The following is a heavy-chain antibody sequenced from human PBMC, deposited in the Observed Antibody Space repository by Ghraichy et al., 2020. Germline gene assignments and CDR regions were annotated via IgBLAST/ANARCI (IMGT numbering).Heavy chain of an antibody. Sequence: GGSLRLSCAASGFTFSSYSMNWVRQAPGKGLECVSYISSSSSTIYYADSVKGRFTISRDNAKNSLYLQMNSLRAEDTAVYYCAREVEGIAVAGTSDYFDYWGQGTLVTVSS. CDR3: AREVEGIAVAGTSDYFDY. D-gene: IGHD6-19*01. CDR1: GFTFSSYS. CDR2: ISSSSSTI. V-gene: IGHV3-48*01. J-gene: IGHJ4*02.